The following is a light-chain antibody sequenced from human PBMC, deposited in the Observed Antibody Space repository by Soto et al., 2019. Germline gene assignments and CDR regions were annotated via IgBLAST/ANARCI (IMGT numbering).Light chain of an antibody. J-gene: IGKJ4*01. CDR2: EAS. V-gene: IGKV1-33*01. Sequence: DIQMTQSPSSLSASVGDRVTITYQASQDITNDLNWYQQKPGKAPKVLIYEASNLETGVPSRFSGSGSGTDFTFTISSLQPEDIATYFCQQYDNVPLTFGGGTNVEIK. CDR3: QQYDNVPLT. CDR1: QDITND.